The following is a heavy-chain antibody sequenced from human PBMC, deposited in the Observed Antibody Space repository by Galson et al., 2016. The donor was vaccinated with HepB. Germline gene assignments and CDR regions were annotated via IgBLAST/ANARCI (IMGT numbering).Heavy chain of an antibody. CDR1: GFTFSTYY. CDR2: MSSNSIFT. J-gene: IGHJ4*02. V-gene: IGHV3-11*06. D-gene: IGHD3-10*01. Sequence: SLRLSCAASGFTFSTYYMIWIRQAPGKGLEWIAYMSSNSIFTNYPDSVKGRFTISRDNAENSLYLQMNSPRAEDTAVYYCARVPGPYFYYMDDWGQGTLVTVSS. CDR3: ARVPGPYFYYMDD.